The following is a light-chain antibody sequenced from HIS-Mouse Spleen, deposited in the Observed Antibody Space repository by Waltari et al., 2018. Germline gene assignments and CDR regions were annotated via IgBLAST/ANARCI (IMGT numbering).Light chain of an antibody. CDR3: YSTDSSGNHRV. V-gene: IGLV3-10*01. CDR2: EDS. J-gene: IGLJ2*01. Sequence: SYELTQPPSVSVSPGQTARITCSGDALPKKYAYWYQQKSGQAPVLVIYEDSKLPSGIPWRFFCSSSGTMATLTISGAQVEDEADYYCYSTDSSGNHRVFGGGTKLTVL. CDR1: ALPKKY.